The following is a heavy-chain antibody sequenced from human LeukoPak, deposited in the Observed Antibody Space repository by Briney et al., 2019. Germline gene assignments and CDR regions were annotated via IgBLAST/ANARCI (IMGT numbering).Heavy chain of an antibody. J-gene: IGHJ4*02. CDR2: ISSSNSYI. CDR1: GFTFSSYS. V-gene: IGHV3-21*01. Sequence: GGSLRLSCAASGFTFSSYSMNWVRQAPGKGLEWVSSISSSNSYIYYADSVKGRFTISRDNAKNSLYLQMNSLRAEDTAVYYCAREADIAAAGGYFDYWGQGTLVTVSS. CDR3: AREADIAAAGGYFDY. D-gene: IGHD6-13*01.